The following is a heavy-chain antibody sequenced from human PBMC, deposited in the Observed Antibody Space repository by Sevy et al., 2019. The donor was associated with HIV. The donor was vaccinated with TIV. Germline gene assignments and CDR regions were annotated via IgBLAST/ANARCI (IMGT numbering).Heavy chain of an antibody. CDR2: ISGSGGST. D-gene: IGHD3-3*01. J-gene: IGHJ6*03. CDR1: GFTFSSYA. CDR3: AKGGRVLRFLEWLSPMDCYMDV. V-gene: IGHV3-23*01. Sequence: GGSLRLSCAASGFTFSSYAMSWVRQAPGKGLEWVSAISGSGGSTYYADSVKGRFTISRDNSKNTLYLQMNSLRAEDTAVYYCAKGGRVLRFLEWLSPMDCYMDVWGKGTTVTVSS.